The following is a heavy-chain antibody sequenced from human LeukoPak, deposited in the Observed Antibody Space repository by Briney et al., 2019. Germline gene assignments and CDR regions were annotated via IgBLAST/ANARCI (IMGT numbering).Heavy chain of an antibody. CDR1: GYTFTSYA. Sequence: SVKVSCKASGYTFTSYAMNWVRQAPGQGLEWMGGIIPMFGTANYAQKFQGRVTITADESTSTAYMELSSLRSEDTAVYYCARSDYYDSSGYNYYFDYWGQGTLVTVSS. D-gene: IGHD3-22*01. CDR3: ARSDYYDSSGYNYYFDY. CDR2: IIPMFGTA. J-gene: IGHJ4*02. V-gene: IGHV1-69*13.